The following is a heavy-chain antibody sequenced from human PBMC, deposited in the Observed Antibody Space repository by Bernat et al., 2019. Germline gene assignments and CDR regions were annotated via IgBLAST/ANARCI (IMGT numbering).Heavy chain of an antibody. Sequence: QLQLQESGPGLVKPSETQSLTCTVSGGSISSSSYYWGWIRQPPGKGLEWIGSIYYSGSTYYNPSLKSRVTISVDTSKNQFSLKLSSVTAADTAVYYCARHGDGGWLTYAFDIWGQGTMVTVSS. D-gene: IGHD3-22*01. CDR3: ARHGDGGWLTYAFDI. CDR2: IYYSGST. V-gene: IGHV4-39*01. CDR1: GGSISSSSYY. J-gene: IGHJ3*02.